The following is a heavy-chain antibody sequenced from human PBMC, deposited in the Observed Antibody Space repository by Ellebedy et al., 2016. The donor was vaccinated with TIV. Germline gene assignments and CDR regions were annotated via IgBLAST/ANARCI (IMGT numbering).Heavy chain of an antibody. Sequence: GESLKISXAASGFTFSDYYMSWIRQAPGKGLEWVSYISSSSSYTNYADSVKGRFTISRDNAKNSLYLQMNSLRAEDTAVYYCARQDPSYGMDVWGQGTTVTVSS. V-gene: IGHV3-11*03. CDR3: ARQDPSYGMDV. CDR1: GFTFSDYY. J-gene: IGHJ6*02. CDR2: ISSSSSYT.